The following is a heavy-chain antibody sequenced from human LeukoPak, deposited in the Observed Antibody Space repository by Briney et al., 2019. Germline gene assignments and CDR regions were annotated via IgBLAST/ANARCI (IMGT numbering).Heavy chain of an antibody. Sequence: GGSLRLSCAASGFTFSSYEMNWVRQAPGKGLEWVAVISYDGSNKYYADSVKGRFTISRDNSKNTLYLQMNSLRAEDTAVYYCARVRGTYYDILTGYYGPRIGTELDKNWYFDLWGRGTLVTVSS. D-gene: IGHD3-9*01. CDR2: ISYDGSNK. CDR1: GFTFSSYE. CDR3: ARVRGTYYDILTGYYGPRIGTELDKNWYFDL. V-gene: IGHV3-30*14. J-gene: IGHJ2*01.